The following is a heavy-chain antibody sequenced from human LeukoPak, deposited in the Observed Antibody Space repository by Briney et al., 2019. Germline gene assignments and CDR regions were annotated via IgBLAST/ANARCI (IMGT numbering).Heavy chain of an antibody. Sequence: ETLSLTCTVSGYSISSGYYWGWIRQPPGTGLEWIGSIYHSGRTYYNPSLKSRVTISVDTSKNQFSLKLSSVTAADTAVYYCARSYQGNGWYHFDSWGQGTLVTVSS. V-gene: IGHV4-38-2*02. CDR2: IYHSGRT. J-gene: IGHJ4*02. D-gene: IGHD6-19*01. CDR1: GYSISSGYY. CDR3: ARSYQGNGWYHFDS.